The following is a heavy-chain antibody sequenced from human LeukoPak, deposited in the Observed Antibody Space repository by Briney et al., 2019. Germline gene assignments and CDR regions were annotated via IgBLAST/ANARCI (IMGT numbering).Heavy chain of an antibody. J-gene: IGHJ4*02. CDR1: GGSVSSGTYY. D-gene: IGHD6-13*01. CDR2: INHSGIT. CDR3: ARGDRYSSSWPFDF. V-gene: IGHV4-61*01. Sequence: PSETLSLTCTVSGGSVSSGTYYWSWIRQPPGKGLEWIGEINHSGITNYNPSLKSRVTISVDTSKNQFSLKLNSVTAADTAVYYCARGDRYSSSWPFDFWGQGTLVTVSS.